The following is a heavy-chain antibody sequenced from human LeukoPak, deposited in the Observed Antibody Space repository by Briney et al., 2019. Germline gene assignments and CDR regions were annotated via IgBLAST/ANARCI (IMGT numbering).Heavy chain of an antibody. J-gene: IGHJ1*01. Sequence: GGSLRLSCAASGFTFSRYWMHWVRQAPGKGLVWVSRINGDGSTTSYADSVKGGFTITRDNAKNTLYLQMNSLRAEDTAVYYCATGNYYDSRGYYTFGHWGQGTLVTVSS. D-gene: IGHD3-22*01. CDR2: INGDGSTT. CDR1: GFTFSRYW. V-gene: IGHV3-74*01. CDR3: ATGNYYDSRGYYTFGH.